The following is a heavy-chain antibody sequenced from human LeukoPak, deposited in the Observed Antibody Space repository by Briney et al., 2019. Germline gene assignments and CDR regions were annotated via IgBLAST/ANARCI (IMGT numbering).Heavy chain of an antibody. V-gene: IGHV3-23*01. J-gene: IGHJ6*03. CDR1: GFTFSSYG. CDR3: AKAYLTGYTGVPYYMDV. D-gene: IGHD3-9*01. Sequence: GGSLRLSCAASGFTFSSYGMSWVRQAPGKGLEWVSAISGSGGSTYYADSVKGRFTISRDNSKNTLYLQMNSLRAEDTAVYYCAKAYLTGYTGVPYYMDVWGKGTTVTISS. CDR2: ISGSGGST.